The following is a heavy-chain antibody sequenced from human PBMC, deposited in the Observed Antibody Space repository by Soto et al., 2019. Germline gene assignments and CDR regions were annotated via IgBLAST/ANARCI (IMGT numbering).Heavy chain of an antibody. D-gene: IGHD3-10*01. Sequence: GEPLQISWKGSGYSFTSHWISWMRQMPGKGLEWMGRIDPSDSYTNYSPSFQGHVTISADKSISTAYLQWSSLKASDTAMYYCAKRPYGSSYCYYYGMDVWGQGTTVTVSS. CDR1: GYSFTSHW. J-gene: IGHJ6*02. CDR2: IDPSDSYT. CDR3: AKRPYGSSYCYYYGMDV. V-gene: IGHV5-10-1*01.